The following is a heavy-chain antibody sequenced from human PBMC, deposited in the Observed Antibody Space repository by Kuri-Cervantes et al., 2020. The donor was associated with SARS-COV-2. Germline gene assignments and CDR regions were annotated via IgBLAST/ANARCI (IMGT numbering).Heavy chain of an antibody. CDR3: AKGENTYSSSWFDP. Sequence: GGSLRLSCAASGFTFSSYEMNWVRQAPGKGLEWVSYISSSSSYIYYADSVKGRFTISRDNAKNSLYLQMNSLRAEDTAVYYCAKGENTYSSSWFDPWGQGTLVTVSS. J-gene: IGHJ5*02. CDR1: GFTFSSYE. D-gene: IGHD6-13*01. V-gene: IGHV3-21*05. CDR2: ISSSSSYI.